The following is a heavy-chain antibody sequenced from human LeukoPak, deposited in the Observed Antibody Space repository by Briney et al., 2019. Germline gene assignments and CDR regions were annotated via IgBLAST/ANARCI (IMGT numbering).Heavy chain of an antibody. D-gene: IGHD3/OR15-3a*01. CDR3: ARDGTGYYSYYYYGMDV. Sequence: GASVKVSCKAPGYTFTSYGISWVRQAPGQGLEWMGWISAYNGNTNYAQKLRGRVTMTTDTSTSTAYMELRSLRSDDTAVYYCARDGTGYYSYYYYGMDVWGQGTTVTVSS. J-gene: IGHJ6*02. CDR1: GYTFTSYG. V-gene: IGHV1-18*01. CDR2: ISAYNGNT.